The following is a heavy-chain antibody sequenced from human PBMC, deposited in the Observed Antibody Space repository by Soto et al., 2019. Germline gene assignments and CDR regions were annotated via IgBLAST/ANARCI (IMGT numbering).Heavy chain of an antibody. CDR1: GFTFSSYA. Sequence: PGGSLRLSCAASGFTFSSYAMSWVRQAPGKGLEWVSAISGSGGSTYYADSVKGRFTISRDNSKNTLYLQMNSLRAEDTAVYYCAKDDDSSGWFYYYYYGMDVWGQGTTVTVSS. CDR2: ISGSGGST. J-gene: IGHJ6*02. V-gene: IGHV3-23*01. CDR3: AKDDDSSGWFYYYYYGMDV. D-gene: IGHD6-19*01.